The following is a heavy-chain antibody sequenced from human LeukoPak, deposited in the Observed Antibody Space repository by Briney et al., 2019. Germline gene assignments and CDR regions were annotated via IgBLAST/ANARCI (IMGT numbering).Heavy chain of an antibody. V-gene: IGHV3-48*02. CDR3: AREGGGSAFDI. J-gene: IGHJ3*02. Sequence: GRSLRLSCAASGFTFSNYSMNWVRQAPGKGLEWVSYISISSSIISYADFVKGRFTISRDSAKNSLYLQMNSQRDEDTAVYYCAREGGGSAFDIWGQGTMVTVSS. CDR1: GFTFSNYS. D-gene: IGHD1-26*01. CDR2: ISISSSII.